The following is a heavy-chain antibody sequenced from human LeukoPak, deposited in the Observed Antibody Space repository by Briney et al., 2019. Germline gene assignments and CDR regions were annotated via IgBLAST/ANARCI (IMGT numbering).Heavy chain of an antibody. CDR2: IYTSGST. CDR1: GGSISSYY. V-gene: IGHV4-4*09. CDR3: AREPLGATFTRWFDP. J-gene: IGHJ5*02. Sequence: SETQSLTCTVSGGSISSYYWSWIRQPPGKGLEWIGYIYTSGSTNYNPSLKSRVTISVDTSKNQFSLKLSSVTAADTAVYYCAREPLGATFTRWFDPWGQGTLVTVSS. D-gene: IGHD1-26*01.